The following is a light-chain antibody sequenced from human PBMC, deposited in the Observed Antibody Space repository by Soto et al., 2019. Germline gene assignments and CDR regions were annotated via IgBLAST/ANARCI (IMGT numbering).Light chain of an antibody. J-gene: IGKJ1*01. Sequence: IVMTQSPATLSVSPGERATLSCRASQSVSSNLAWYQRRPGQAPRLLIYGASTRATGIPARFSGSGSGTEFTLTISSLQPEDFAVYYCQQYTNWPQWTFGQGTKVEIK. CDR3: QQYTNWPQWT. V-gene: IGKV3-15*01. CDR1: QSVSSN. CDR2: GAS.